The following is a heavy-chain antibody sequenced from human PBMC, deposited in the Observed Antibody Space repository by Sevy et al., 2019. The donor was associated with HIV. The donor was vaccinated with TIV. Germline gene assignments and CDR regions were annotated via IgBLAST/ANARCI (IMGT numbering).Heavy chain of an antibody. V-gene: IGHV3-21*01. J-gene: IGHJ3*02. Sequence: GGSLRLSCAASGFTFSTYSMTWVRQVPGKGLEWVSSISSSSGYIYYRDSVKGRFTISRDNAKSSLYLQMNSLRAEDTAVYYCAKDFYDSSGYYPMEAFDIWGQGTMVTVSS. D-gene: IGHD3-22*01. CDR3: AKDFYDSSGYYPMEAFDI. CDR2: ISSSSGYI. CDR1: GFTFSTYS.